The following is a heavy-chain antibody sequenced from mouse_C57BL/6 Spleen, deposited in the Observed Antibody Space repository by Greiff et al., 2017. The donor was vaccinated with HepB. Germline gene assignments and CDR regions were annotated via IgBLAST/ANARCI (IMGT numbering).Heavy chain of an antibody. D-gene: IGHD2-3*01. CDR1: GYTFTNYW. J-gene: IGHJ4*01. V-gene: IGHV1-63*01. CDR3: AMGTDGYSFAMDY. CDR2: IYPGGGYT. Sequence: VHLVESGAELVRPGTSVKMSCKASGYTFTNYWIGWAKQRPGHGLEWIGDIYPGGGYTNYNEKFKGKATLTADKSSSTAYMQFSSLTSEDSAIYYCAMGTDGYSFAMDYWGQGTSVTVSS.